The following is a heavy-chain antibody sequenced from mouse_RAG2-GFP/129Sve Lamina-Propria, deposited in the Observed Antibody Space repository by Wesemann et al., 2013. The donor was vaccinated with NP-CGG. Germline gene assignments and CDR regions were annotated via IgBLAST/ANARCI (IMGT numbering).Heavy chain of an antibody. CDR1: GYTFTSYW. V-gene: IGHV1-55*01. D-gene: IGHD2-3*01. CDR3: AREGFDGYYAY. J-gene: IGHJ2*01. Sequence: GTELVKPGASVKLSCKASGYTFTSYWMHWVKQRPGQGLEWIGDIYPGSGSTNYNEKFKSKATLTVDTSSSTAYMQLSSLTSEDSAVYYCAREGFDGYYAYWGQGTTLTVSS. CDR2: IYPGSGST.